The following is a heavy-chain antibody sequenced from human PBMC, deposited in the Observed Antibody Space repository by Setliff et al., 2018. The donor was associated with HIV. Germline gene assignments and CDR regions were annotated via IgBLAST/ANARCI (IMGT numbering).Heavy chain of an antibody. J-gene: IGHJ4*02. CDR2: ISPTGNT. Sequence: SETLSLTCSVSGASISSYYWSWIRQPPGKGLEWIGYISPTGNTNYNPSLKSRVTISTDTSKNQFTLNVRSVTAADTAVYFCAKSSPSIGYISDHWGQGTLVTVSS. V-gene: IGHV4-59*03. D-gene: IGHD5-12*01. CDR1: GASISSYY. CDR3: AKSSPSIGYISDH.